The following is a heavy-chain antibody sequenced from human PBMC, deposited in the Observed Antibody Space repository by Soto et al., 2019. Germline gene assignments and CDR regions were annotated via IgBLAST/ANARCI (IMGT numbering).Heavy chain of an antibody. Sequence: SETLSLTCTVSGGSISSSSYYWGWIRQPPGKGLEWIGSIYYSGSTYYNPSLKSRVTISVDTSKNQFSLKLSSVTAADTAVYYCARSARREGFDYWGQGTLVTVSS. CDR3: ARSARREGFDY. V-gene: IGHV4-39*07. CDR1: GGSISSSSYY. J-gene: IGHJ4*02. CDR2: IYYSGST.